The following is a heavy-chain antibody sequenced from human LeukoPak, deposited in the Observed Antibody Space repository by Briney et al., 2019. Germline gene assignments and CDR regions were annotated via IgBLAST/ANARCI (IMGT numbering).Heavy chain of an antibody. D-gene: IGHD5-18*01. Sequence: SQTLSLTCAISGDSVSSNTAAWNWIRQSPSRGLEWLGRTYYRSKWYNDYAVSVKGRITINPDTSKNQFSLQLNSVTPDDTAIYYCARYSHDVPPSWGQGTRSPSPQ. J-gene: IGHJ5*02. CDR1: GDSVSSNTAA. V-gene: IGHV6-1*01. CDR3: ARYSHDVPPS. CDR2: TYYRSKWYN.